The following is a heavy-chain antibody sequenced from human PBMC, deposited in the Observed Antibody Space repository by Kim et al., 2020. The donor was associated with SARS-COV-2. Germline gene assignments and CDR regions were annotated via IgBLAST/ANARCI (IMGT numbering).Heavy chain of an antibody. Sequence: GESLKISCKGSGYSFTNYWIGWVRQMPGKGLEWMGLIHPSDSETRYSPSFQGQVTFSADKSITTSYMQWSSLKTSDTAIYFCARVVNGYRGDYWGQGTLVTVFS. CDR1: GYSFTNYW. CDR3: ARVVNGYRGDY. V-gene: IGHV5-51*01. J-gene: IGHJ4*02. CDR2: IHPSDSET. D-gene: IGHD5-18*01.